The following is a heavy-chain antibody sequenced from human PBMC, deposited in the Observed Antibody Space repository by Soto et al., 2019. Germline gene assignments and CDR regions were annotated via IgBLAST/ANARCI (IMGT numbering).Heavy chain of an antibody. Sequence: PGETLRLSCAASGFTFSSYGMHWVRQAPGKGLEWVAFISDDGTQKYYADSVKGRFTISRDNAKNSLYLQMNSLRAEDTAVYYCARDFYYDNSGQYAGFDYWGEGTVVTVPS. V-gene: IGHV3-30*12. D-gene: IGHD3-22*01. CDR3: ARDFYYDNSGQYAGFDY. CDR2: ISDDGTQK. J-gene: IGHJ4*02. CDR1: GFTFSSYG.